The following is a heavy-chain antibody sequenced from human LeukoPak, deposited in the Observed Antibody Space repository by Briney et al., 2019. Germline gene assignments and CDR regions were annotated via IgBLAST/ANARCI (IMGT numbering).Heavy chain of an antibody. D-gene: IGHD3-10*01. CDR2: INPSGGST. J-gene: IGHJ3*02. CDR3: ARGYYGSGSYYNEADAFDI. Sequence: ASVKVSCKASGYTFTSYYMHWVRQAPGQGLEWMGIINPSGGSTSYPQKFQGRVTMTRDMSTNTLYMELSSLGSEDTAVYYCARGYYGSGSYYNEADAFDIWGQGTMVTVSS. CDR1: GYTFTSYY. V-gene: IGHV1-46*01.